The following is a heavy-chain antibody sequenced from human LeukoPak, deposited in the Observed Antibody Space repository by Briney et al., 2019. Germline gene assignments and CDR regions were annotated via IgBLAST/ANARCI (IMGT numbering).Heavy chain of an antibody. V-gene: IGHV3-7*01. J-gene: IGHJ2*01. D-gene: IGHD1/OR15-1a*01. Sequence: GALRLSCTASGFTLNNYWMTWVRQAPGKGLEWVAKIQKDGSEAYYVDSMKGRFTVSRDNAENSLYLQMTNLRAEDTAVYSCARAGVTNQLGQTYWYFDLWGRGTLVTVSS. CDR3: ARAGVTNQLGQTYWYFDL. CDR2: IQKDGSEA. CDR1: GFTLNNYW.